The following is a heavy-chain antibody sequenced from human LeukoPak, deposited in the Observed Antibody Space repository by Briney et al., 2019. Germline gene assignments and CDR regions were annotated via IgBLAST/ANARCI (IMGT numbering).Heavy chain of an antibody. D-gene: IGHD6-19*01. V-gene: IGHV4-31*01. CDR2: IYYSGTT. Sequence: PSETLSLTCTVSGGSISSGGYCWSWFRQHPGKGLEWIAYIYYSGTTYYNPSLKSLVTISVDTSKNQFSLKLSSVTAADTAVYYCARGNVGYSSGWYDYWGQGTLVTVSS. CDR3: ARGNVGYSSGWYDY. CDR1: GGSISSGGYC. J-gene: IGHJ4*02.